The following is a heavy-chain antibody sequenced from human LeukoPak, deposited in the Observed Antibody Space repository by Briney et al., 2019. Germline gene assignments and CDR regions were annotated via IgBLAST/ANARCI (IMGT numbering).Heavy chain of an antibody. CDR3: ARDYYYDSSGYSIY. Sequence: GGSLRLSCAASGFTFSSYWMSWVRQAPGKGLEWVANVKPDGSDKYYVDSVKGRFTISRDNAKSSLYLQMNSLRAEDTAVYYCARDYYYDSSGYSIYWGQGTLVTVSS. D-gene: IGHD3-22*01. J-gene: IGHJ4*02. CDR2: VKPDGSDK. CDR1: GFTFSSYW. V-gene: IGHV3-7*01.